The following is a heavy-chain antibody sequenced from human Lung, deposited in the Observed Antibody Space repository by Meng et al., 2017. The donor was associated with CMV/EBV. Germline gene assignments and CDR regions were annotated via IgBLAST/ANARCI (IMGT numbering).Heavy chain of an antibody. CDR2: IHPRRGNT. J-gene: IGHJ4*02. CDR3: ARDNNWGPDY. D-gene: IGHD7-27*01. V-gene: IGHV1-2*02. Sequence: SXXVSCKASGYTFTAHYFHWVRQAPGQGLEWMGWIHPRRGNTNYAQQFQGRVTLTRDTSINTGYMELTRLTSDDTAVYYCARDNNWGPDYWGQGTLVTGSS. CDR1: GYTFTAHY.